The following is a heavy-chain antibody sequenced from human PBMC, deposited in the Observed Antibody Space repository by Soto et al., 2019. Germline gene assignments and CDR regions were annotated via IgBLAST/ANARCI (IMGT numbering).Heavy chain of an antibody. V-gene: IGHV4-39*01. D-gene: IGHD2-2*01. Sequence: QLQLQESGPGLVKPSETLSLTCTVSGGSISSSSYYWGWIRQPPGKGLEWIGSIYYSGSTYYNPSLKSRVTISVDTSKNQFSLKLSSVTAADTAVYYCARHVLVVPAAIFYYYYYMDVWGKGTTVTVSS. CDR2: IYYSGST. CDR1: GGSISSSSYY. J-gene: IGHJ6*03. CDR3: ARHVLVVPAAIFYYYYYMDV.